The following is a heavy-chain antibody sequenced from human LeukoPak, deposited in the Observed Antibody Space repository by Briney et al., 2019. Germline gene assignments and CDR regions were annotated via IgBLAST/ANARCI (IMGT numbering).Heavy chain of an antibody. Sequence: GGSLRLSCAASGFTFNIYAMSWVRQAPGKGLEWVSSISSKSDYTFYAGSVKGRFTISRDNPRNTLYLQMNSLRAEDTAIYYCAKDRPNYYESNGHYYRRDGDCWGQGTLVTVSS. J-gene: IGHJ4*02. CDR3: AKDRPNYYESNGHYYRRDGDC. CDR2: ISSKSDYT. V-gene: IGHV3-23*01. CDR1: GFTFNIYA. D-gene: IGHD3-22*01.